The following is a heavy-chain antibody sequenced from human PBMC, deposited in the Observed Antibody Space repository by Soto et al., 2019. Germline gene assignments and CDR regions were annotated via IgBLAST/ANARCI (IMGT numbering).Heavy chain of an antibody. J-gene: IGHJ6*02. Sequence: PSETLSLTCTVSGGTISSYYWSWIRQPAGKGLEWIGRIYTSGSTNYNPSPKSRVTMSVDTSKNQFSLKLSSVTAADTAVYYCARDGGQRRVPLYSSSAHYGMDVWGQGTTVTVSS. D-gene: IGHD6-13*01. CDR1: GGTISSYY. CDR3: ARDGGQRRVPLYSSSAHYGMDV. V-gene: IGHV4-4*07. CDR2: IYTSGST.